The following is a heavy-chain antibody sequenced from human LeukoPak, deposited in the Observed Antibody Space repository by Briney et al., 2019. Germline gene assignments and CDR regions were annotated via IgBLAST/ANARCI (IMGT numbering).Heavy chain of an antibody. CDR1: GFTFSSYE. CDR3: AKDRIPGFSGPFDY. CDR2: ISSSGSTI. D-gene: IGHD3-3*01. J-gene: IGHJ4*02. Sequence: GGSLRLSCAASGFTFSSYEMNWVRQAPGKGLEWVSYISSSGSTIYYADSVKGRFTISRDNSKNTLYLQMNSLRAEDTAVYYCAKDRIPGFSGPFDYWGQGTLVTVSS. V-gene: IGHV3-48*03.